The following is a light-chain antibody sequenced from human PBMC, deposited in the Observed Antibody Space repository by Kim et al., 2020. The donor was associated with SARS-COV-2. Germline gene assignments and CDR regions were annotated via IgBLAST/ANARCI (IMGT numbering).Light chain of an antibody. Sequence: VALGQTVRITSQGDSHRSYYATWYQQKPGQAPILVIYGKNNRPSGIPDRFSCSSSGKTASLTITGTQAGDEADYYCNSRDSNDNVVFGGGTKLTVL. CDR1: SHRSYY. V-gene: IGLV3-19*01. CDR3: NSRDSNDNVV. CDR2: GKN. J-gene: IGLJ2*01.